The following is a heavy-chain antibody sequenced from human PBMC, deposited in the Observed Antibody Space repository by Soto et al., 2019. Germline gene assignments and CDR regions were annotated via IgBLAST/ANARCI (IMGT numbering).Heavy chain of an antibody. J-gene: IGHJ5*02. V-gene: IGHV1-2*02. CDR1: GYSFIGYY. CDR2: INPKSGVP. Sequence: ASVKVSCKASGYSFIGYYMHWGRQAPGQGLEWMGWINPKSGVPNYAQKFQGRVTMTRDTSITTAYLELSSLRSDATHVYYCARGDVNWFDPWGQGTLVPVSS. CDR3: ARGDVNWFDP. D-gene: IGHD2-21*02.